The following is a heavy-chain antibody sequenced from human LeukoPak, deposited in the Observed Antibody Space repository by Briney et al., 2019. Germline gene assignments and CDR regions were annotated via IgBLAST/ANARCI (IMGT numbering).Heavy chain of an antibody. CDR1: GFTFSTYE. V-gene: IGHV3-48*03. J-gene: IGHJ4*02. D-gene: IGHD3-22*01. CDR3: ARDRGSGYYPHDY. CDR2: ISSSGSTI. Sequence: GGSLRLSCAASGFTFSTYEMNWVRQAPGKGLEWVSYISSSGSTIYYADSVKGRFTISRDNAKNSLYLQMNSLRAEDTALYYCARDRGSGYYPHDYWGQGTLVTVSS.